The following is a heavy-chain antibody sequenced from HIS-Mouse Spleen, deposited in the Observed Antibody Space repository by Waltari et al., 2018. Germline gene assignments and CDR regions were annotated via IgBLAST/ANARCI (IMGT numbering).Heavy chain of an antibody. CDR2: IYYSGST. V-gene: IGHV4-39*07. D-gene: IGHD6-13*01. Sequence: QLQLQESGPGLVKPSETLSLTCTVSGGSLRSSSYHWGWIRQPPGKGLEWIGSIYYSGSTYYNPSLKSRVTISVDTSKNQFSLKLSSVTAADTAVYYCAREIPYSSSWYDWYFDLWGRGTLVTVSS. CDR3: AREIPYSSSWYDWYFDL. CDR1: GGSLRSSSYH. J-gene: IGHJ2*01.